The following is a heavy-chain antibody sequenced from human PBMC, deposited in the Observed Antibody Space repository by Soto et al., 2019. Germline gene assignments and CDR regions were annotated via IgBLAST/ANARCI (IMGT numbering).Heavy chain of an antibody. D-gene: IGHD2-2*01. CDR2: ISLYSDGT. V-gene: IGHV1-18*01. CDR1: GYTFSNYG. CDR3: ARVVPGAEAWFGP. J-gene: IGHJ5*02. Sequence: ASVKVSCKTSGYTFSNYGIPWVRQAPGQPLEWLGWISLYSDGTNYAQKFPGRVSMTTDTSTTTAYMELRSLRSDDTAVYYCARVVPGAEAWFGPWGQGTLVTVSS.